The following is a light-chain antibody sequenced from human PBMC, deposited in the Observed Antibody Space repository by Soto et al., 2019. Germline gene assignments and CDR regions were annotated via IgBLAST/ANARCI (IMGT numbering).Light chain of an antibody. Sequence: DIVLTQSPDSLAVSVGERATINCESNQSLLFSSNNKDYLAWYQQKTGQPPKLLIYWASSRQSGVPDRFSGSGSGTDFTLTISSLRSEDVAAYYCQQYYSTPLTFGGGTKVEIK. CDR2: WAS. V-gene: IGKV4-1*01. CDR3: QQYYSTPLT. CDR1: QSLLFSSNNKDY. J-gene: IGKJ4*01.